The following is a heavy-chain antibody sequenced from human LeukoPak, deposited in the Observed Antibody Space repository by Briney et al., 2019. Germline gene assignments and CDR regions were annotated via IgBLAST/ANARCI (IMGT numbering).Heavy chain of an antibody. Sequence: SQTLSLTCTVSGGSISSGGYYWSWIRQHPGKGLEWIGYIYYSGSTYYNPSLKSRVTISVDTSKNQFSLKLSSVTAADTAVYYCARDGENSSGYYFDYWGQGTLVTVSS. D-gene: IGHD3-22*01. CDR1: GGSISSGGYY. J-gene: IGHJ4*02. V-gene: IGHV4-31*03. CDR2: IYYSGST. CDR3: ARDGENSSGYYFDY.